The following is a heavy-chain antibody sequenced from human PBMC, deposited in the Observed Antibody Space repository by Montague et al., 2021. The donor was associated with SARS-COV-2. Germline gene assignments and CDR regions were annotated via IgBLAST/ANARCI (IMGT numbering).Heavy chain of an antibody. J-gene: IGHJ3*02. Sequence: SETLSLTCTVSGGSVSSGTYYWGWIRQPPGKGLEWIGSIYYSGKSDYNPSLKSRATIFVDTSKNQFSLQLSSVTAADTAVYYCARLRGDYGGTYDTFDIWGQGTMVTVSS. V-gene: IGHV4-39*01. CDR1: GGSVSSGTYY. CDR3: ARLRGDYGGTYDTFDI. CDR2: IYYSGKS. D-gene: IGHD4-23*01.